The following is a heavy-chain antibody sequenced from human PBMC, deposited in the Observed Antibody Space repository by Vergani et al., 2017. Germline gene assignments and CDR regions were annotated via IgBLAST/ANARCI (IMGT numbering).Heavy chain of an antibody. CDR2: IYPGDSEV. CDR1: GYIFSNFW. CDR3: ASGGHGSENGGALQL. J-gene: IGHJ3*01. Sequence: EVMLVQSGAEVKKPGESLKISCKGSGYIFSNFWIGWVRQRPGRGLEWMGIIYPGDSEVKSNPTFRGQVIFSVDTSVNTAYLQWRSLQASDTATYFCASGGHGSENGGALQLWGQGTNITVSS. D-gene: IGHD3-10*01. V-gene: IGHV5-51*03.